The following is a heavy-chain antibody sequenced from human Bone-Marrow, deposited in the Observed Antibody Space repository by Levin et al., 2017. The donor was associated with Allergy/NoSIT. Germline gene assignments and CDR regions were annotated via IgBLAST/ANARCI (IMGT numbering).Heavy chain of an antibody. V-gene: IGHV3-7*01. Sequence: ETLSLTCATSGFTFSTHWMSWVRQAPGKGLEWVASINQDGSTRHYVDSVKGRLTISRDNAKNSLYLEMNSLRVEDTAVYFCARLLGDFTTWDYWGQGTLVTVSP. CDR2: INQDGSTR. D-gene: IGHD3-16*01. J-gene: IGHJ4*02. CDR3: ARLLGDFTTWDY. CDR1: GFTFSTHW.